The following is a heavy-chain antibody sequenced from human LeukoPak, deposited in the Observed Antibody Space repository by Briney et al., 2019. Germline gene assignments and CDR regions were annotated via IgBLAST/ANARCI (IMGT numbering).Heavy chain of an antibody. J-gene: IGHJ3*02. D-gene: IGHD2-15*01. CDR2: ISYDGSNK. Sequence: GGSLRLSCAASGFTFSSYGMHWVRQAPGKGLEWVAVISYDGSNKYYADSVKGRFTISRDNSKNTLYLQMNSLRAEDTAVYYCARVLKRGYCSGGSCYPTGAFDIWGQGTMVTVSS. CDR3: ARVLKRGYCSGGSCYPTGAFDI. V-gene: IGHV3-30*03. CDR1: GFTFSSYG.